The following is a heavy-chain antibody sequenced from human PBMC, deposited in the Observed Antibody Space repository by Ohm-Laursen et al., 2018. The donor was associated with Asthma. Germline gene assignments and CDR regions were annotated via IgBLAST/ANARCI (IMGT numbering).Heavy chain of an antibody. J-gene: IGHJ6*02. CDR3: ARTAMRDYYYYYGMDV. CDR1: GYTFTSYA. V-gene: IGHV1-3*01. CDR2: INAGNGNT. D-gene: IGHD2-2*01. Sequence: ASVKVSCKASGYTFTSYAMHWVRQAPGQRLEWMGWINAGNGNTKYSQKFQGRVTITRDTSASTAYMELSSLRSEDTAVYYCARTAMRDYYYYYGMDVWGQGTTVTVSS.